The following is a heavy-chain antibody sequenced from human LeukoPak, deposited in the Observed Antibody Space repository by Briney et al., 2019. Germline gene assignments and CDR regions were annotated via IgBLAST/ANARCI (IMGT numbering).Heavy chain of an antibody. D-gene: IGHD2-2*02. CDR2: FSGTGGRT. Sequence: GGSLRLSCAASGFTFSNYAMSWVRQAPGKGLEWVSAFSGTGGRTYYADSVKGRFTISRDNSKNTLYLQMNSLRPEDTAVYYCPKGCASTSCYTSEYWGQGTLVTVSS. CDR1: GFTFSNYA. J-gene: IGHJ4*02. CDR3: PKGCASTSCYTSEY. V-gene: IGHV3-23*01.